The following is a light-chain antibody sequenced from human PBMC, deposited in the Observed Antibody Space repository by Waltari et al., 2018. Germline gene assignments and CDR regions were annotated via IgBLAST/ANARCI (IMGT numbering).Light chain of an antibody. J-gene: IGLJ1*01. V-gene: IGLV2-14*01. Sequence: QSALTQPASVSGSPGQSITISCTGTSSDVGGYNYVSWYQQHPGKAPKPMIYDVSKRPSGVSNRFSGSKSGNTASLTISGLQAEDEADYYCSSYTSSSLLYVFGTGTKVTVL. CDR1: SSDVGGYNY. CDR3: SSYTSSSLLYV. CDR2: DVS.